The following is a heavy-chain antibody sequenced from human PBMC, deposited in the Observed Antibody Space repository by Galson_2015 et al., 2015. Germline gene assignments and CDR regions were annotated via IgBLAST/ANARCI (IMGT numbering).Heavy chain of an antibody. CDR3: AKDQGGSSSWYAIDH. CDR1: GFSFDDYA. J-gene: IGHJ4*02. V-gene: IGHV3-43D*04. D-gene: IGHD2-2*01. Sequence: SLRLSCAASGFSFDDYAMHWVRHVPGKGLEWVSLISWDGGTRYYADSMRGRFTISRDNSKNSLFLQMNGLRPEDTAFYFCAKDQGGSSSWYAIDHWGQGTLVTVSS. CDR2: ISWDGGTR.